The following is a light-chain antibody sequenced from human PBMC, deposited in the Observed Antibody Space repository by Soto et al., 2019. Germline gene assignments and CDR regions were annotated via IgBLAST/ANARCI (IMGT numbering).Light chain of an antibody. Sequence: EIVLTQSPGNLSSSPGERATLSCRASQSIDNRYLAWYQHKPGQAPRLLIYATSSRATGIPDRFGGSGSGTDFTLTINSLEPEDFAVYYCQQYFGSSWTFGQGTKVDIK. V-gene: IGKV3-20*01. CDR3: QQYFGSSWT. J-gene: IGKJ1*01. CDR2: ATS. CDR1: QSIDNRY.